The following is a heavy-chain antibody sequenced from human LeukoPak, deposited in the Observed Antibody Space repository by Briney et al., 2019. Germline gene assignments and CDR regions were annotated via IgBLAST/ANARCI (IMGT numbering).Heavy chain of an antibody. V-gene: IGHV3-21*01. D-gene: IGHD4-17*01. J-gene: IGHJ4*02. CDR2: ITGSSSSK. CDR1: GFSFTTYS. Sequence: GGSLRLSCAASGFSFTTYSMNWVRHAPGKGLEWVAAITGSSSSKYYVASVKGRFTISRDNAKNSLYLQMNSLRAEDTAEYFCVRDGDYSGSFDNWGQGTLVTVSS. CDR3: VRDGDYSGSFDN.